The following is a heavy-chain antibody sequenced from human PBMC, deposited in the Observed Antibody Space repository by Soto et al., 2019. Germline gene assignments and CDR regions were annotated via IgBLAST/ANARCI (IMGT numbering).Heavy chain of an antibody. Sequence: SETLSLTCAVYGGSFSGYYWSWIRQPPGKGLEWIGEINHSGSTYYNPSLKSRVTISVDTSKNQFSLKLSSVTAADTAVYYCARLRRAHRGLHLGELSLGYFDYWGQGTLVTVSS. J-gene: IGHJ4*02. D-gene: IGHD3-16*02. CDR3: ARLRRAHRGLHLGELSLGYFDY. CDR1: GGSFSGYY. CDR2: INHSGST. V-gene: IGHV4-34*01.